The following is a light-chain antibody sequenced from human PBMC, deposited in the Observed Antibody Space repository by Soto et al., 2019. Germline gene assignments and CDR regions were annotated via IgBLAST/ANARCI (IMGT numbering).Light chain of an antibody. CDR1: QSLEHSNGYNY. CDR2: MGS. Sequence: DIVVTQSPLSLPVTPGEPASISCRSSQSLEHSNGYNYLDWYLQKPGQSPQLLIYMGSYRASGVPDRFSGSGSGTDFTLKISRVEAEDVGVYYCMQTLQSRTFGQGTKLEIK. CDR3: MQTLQSRT. J-gene: IGKJ2*01. V-gene: IGKV2-28*01.